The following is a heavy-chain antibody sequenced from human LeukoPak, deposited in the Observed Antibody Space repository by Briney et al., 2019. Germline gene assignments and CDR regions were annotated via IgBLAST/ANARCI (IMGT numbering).Heavy chain of an antibody. CDR3: AREQRYDDFDY. J-gene: IGHJ4*02. CDR2: IHPDGSRT. Sequence: GGSLRLSCAASGFTFTSYTMSWVRQAPGEGLGWVSRIHPDGSRTSYTDSVKGRFTISRDNAKNTLYLQMNSLRAEDSAVYFCAREQRYDDFDYWGQGILVTVSS. CDR1: GFTFTSYT. D-gene: IGHD5-12*01. V-gene: IGHV3-74*01.